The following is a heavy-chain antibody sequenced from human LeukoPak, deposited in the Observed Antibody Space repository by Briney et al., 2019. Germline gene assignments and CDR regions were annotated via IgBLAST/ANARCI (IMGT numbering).Heavy chain of an antibody. CDR3: ARSIAVADDFDY. CDR2: ISSSSSYI. J-gene: IGHJ4*02. CDR1: GFTFSSYS. V-gene: IGHV3-21*01. Sequence: GGSLRLSCAASGFTFSSYSMNRVRQAPGKGLEWVSSISSSSSYIYYADSVKGRFTISRDNAKNSLYLQMNSLRAEDTAVYYCARSIAVADDFDYWGQGTLVTVSS. D-gene: IGHD6-19*01.